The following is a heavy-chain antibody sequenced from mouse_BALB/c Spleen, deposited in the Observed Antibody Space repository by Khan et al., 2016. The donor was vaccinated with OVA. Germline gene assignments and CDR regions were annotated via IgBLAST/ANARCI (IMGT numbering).Heavy chain of an antibody. CDR1: GYTFTTAG. Sequence: QIQLVQSGPELKKPGETVRISCKASGYTFTTAGIQWVQKMPGKGLKWIGWINTHSGVPKYAEDFKGRFAFSLEISVNTAYLQITNLKNEDTATYFWAGGGAAYYRNDGDAMEYWGQGTSVTVSS. V-gene: IGHV9-4*02. CDR2: INTHSGVP. J-gene: IGHJ4*01. CDR3: AGGGAAYYRNDGDAMEY. D-gene: IGHD2-14*01.